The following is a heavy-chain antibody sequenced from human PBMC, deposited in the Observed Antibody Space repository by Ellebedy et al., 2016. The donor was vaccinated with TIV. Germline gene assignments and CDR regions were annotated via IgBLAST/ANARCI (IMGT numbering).Heavy chain of an antibody. Sequence: GESLKISCAAFGFSFRSYWMSWVRQAPGKGLEWVANIRGDSEKYYVDSVKGRFTISRDNSENSLYLQMDNLRGDDTAVYFCARRGSYGDYAVQVNSWLDRWGQGTLVTVSS. J-gene: IGHJ5*02. V-gene: IGHV3-7*01. D-gene: IGHD4-17*01. CDR1: GFSFRSYW. CDR3: ARRGSYGDYAVQVNSWLDR. CDR2: IRGDSEK.